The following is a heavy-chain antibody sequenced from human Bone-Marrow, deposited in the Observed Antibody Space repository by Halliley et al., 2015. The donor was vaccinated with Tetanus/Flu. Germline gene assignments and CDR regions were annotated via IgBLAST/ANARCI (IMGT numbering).Heavy chain of an antibody. CDR1: GGSFSGYY. Sequence: TLSLTCAVYGGSFSGYYWTWIRQPPGKGLEWIGEINLSGRTNYNPSLKSRVTISLDTSKNQFSLRLSSVTAADTAVYYCARTVKGAITIYYHYNMDVWGQGTTVTVSS. CDR3: ARTVKGAITIYYHYNMDV. D-gene: IGHD3-10*01. V-gene: IGHV4-34*01. CDR2: INLSGRT. J-gene: IGHJ6*02.